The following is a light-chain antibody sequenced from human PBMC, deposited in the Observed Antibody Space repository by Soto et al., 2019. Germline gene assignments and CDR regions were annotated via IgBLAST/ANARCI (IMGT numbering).Light chain of an antibody. CDR2: GAS. V-gene: IGKV3-15*01. Sequence: EIVMTQSPATLSVSPGERATLSCRASQSVSSNLAWYQQKPGQAPRLLIYGASTRATGIPDRFSGSGSETEFTLTIGSLQSEDFAVYYCQQYNNWPPLTFGGGTKVEIK. J-gene: IGKJ4*01. CDR3: QQYNNWPPLT. CDR1: QSVSSN.